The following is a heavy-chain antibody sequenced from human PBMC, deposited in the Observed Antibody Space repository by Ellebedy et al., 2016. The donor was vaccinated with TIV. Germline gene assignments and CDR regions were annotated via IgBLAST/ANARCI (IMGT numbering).Heavy chain of an antibody. CDR1: KFTVTHNY. Sequence: GGSLRLSCAASKFTVTHNYMNWVRQAPGKGPEWVSGIYTDDTTYYADSVKGRFTISRDNSKNTLYLQMNSLRTEDTAVYYCARASFYDVDLSGWYFDLWGRGTLVTVSS. J-gene: IGHJ2*01. D-gene: IGHD3-10*02. CDR2: IYTDDTT. CDR3: ARASFYDVDLSGWYFDL. V-gene: IGHV3-66*01.